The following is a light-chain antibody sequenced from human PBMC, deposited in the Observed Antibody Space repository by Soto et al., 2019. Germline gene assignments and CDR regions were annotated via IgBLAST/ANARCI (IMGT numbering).Light chain of an antibody. V-gene: IGKV3-20*01. CDR3: QQYGSSPLT. CDR1: QSVSSSY. CDR2: EAS. Sequence: EIVLTQSPGTLSLSPGERVTLSCRASQSVSSSYLAWYQQKPGQAPRLLIYEASKRASGFTARFSGSGSGTDFTLTISRLEPEDCAVYYCQQYGSSPLTFGGGTKVEIK. J-gene: IGKJ4*01.